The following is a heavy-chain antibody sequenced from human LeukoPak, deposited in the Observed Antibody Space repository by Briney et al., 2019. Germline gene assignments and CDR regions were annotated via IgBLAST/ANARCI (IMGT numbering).Heavy chain of an antibody. CDR1: GFTFSSYS. J-gene: IGHJ4*02. Sequence: GGPLRLSCAASGFTFSSYSMNWVRQAPGKGLGWVSSISTSSTYIYYADSVKGRFTISRDNAKNSLYLQMNSLKTEDTAVYYCTADTDCGGDCYFDYWGQGTLVTVSS. CDR3: TADTDCGGDCYFDY. CDR2: ISTSSTYI. V-gene: IGHV3-21*03. D-gene: IGHD2-21*02.